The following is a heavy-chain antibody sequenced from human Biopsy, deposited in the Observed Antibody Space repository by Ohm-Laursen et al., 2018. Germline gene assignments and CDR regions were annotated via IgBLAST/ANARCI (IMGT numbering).Heavy chain of an antibody. CDR3: AKDRGVGAPPADH. CDR1: GFPFDDYA. CDR2: IHWNSGVI. V-gene: IGHV3-9*01. Sequence: SLRLSCAASGFPFDDYAMHWVRQVPGKGLEWVAGIHWNSGVIDYVDSVKGRFTISRDNAKNSLFLQMNSLRAEDTALYYCAKDRGVGAPPADHWGQGTLVTVSS. J-gene: IGHJ4*02. D-gene: IGHD1-26*01.